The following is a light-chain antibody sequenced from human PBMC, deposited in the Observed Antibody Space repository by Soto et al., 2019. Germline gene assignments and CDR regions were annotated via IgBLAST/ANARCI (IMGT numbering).Light chain of an antibody. Sequence: TLSLSPGEGATLSCRASQSVSTNFFAWYQQKPGQAPRLLIYGASTRATGIPDRFSGSGSGTDFTLTFSRLEPEDFAVYYCQQYGRTSWTFGQGTKVDIK. CDR3: QQYGRTSWT. CDR1: QSVSTNF. V-gene: IGKV3-20*01. J-gene: IGKJ1*01. CDR2: GAS.